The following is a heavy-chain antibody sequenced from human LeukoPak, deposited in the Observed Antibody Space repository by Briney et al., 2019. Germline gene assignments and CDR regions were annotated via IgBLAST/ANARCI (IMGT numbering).Heavy chain of an antibody. Sequence: SETLSLTCTVSGGSVSSRPHFWAWIRQTPGKGLEWIGTIYYTGSANYNPSLKSRVTMSVDTSKDHFSLNLSSVTATDTAVYYCARERAAPGWFDPWGQGTLVTVSS. CDR1: GGSVSSRPHF. J-gene: IGHJ5*02. CDR2: IYYTGSA. V-gene: IGHV4-39*02. CDR3: ARERAAPGWFDP. D-gene: IGHD6-25*01.